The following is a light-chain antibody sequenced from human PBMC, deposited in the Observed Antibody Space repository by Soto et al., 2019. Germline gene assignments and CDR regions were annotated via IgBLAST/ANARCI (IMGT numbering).Light chain of an antibody. J-gene: IGLJ1*01. V-gene: IGLV2-23*02. CDR3: CSYAGISTFYV. CDR2: GVN. Sequence: QSALTQPASVSGSPGPSITISCTGTSSDVGSYNLVSWYQQHPGKAPKLMIYGVNKRPSGVSNRFSGSKSGNTASLTISGLQAEDEADYYCCSYAGISTFYVFGTGTKVTVL. CDR1: SSDVGSYNL.